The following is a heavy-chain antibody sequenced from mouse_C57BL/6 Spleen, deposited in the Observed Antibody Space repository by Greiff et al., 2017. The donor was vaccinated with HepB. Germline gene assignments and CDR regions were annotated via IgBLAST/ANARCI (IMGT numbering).Heavy chain of an antibody. J-gene: IGHJ1*03. D-gene: IGHD4-1*01. V-gene: IGHV2-5*01. CDR3: AKKGLDWYFDV. CDR1: GFSLTSYG. CDR2: IWRGGST. Sequence: VQLQQSGPGLVQPSQSLSITCTVSGFSLTSYGVHWVRQSPGKGLEWLGVIWRGGSTDYNAAFMSRLSITKDNSKSQVFYKMNSLQADDTAIYYGAKKGLDWYFDVWGTGTTVTVSS.